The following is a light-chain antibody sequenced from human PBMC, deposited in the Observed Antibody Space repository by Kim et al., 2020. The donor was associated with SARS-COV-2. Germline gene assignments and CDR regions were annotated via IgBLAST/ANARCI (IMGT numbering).Light chain of an antibody. V-gene: IGLV3-1*01. J-gene: IGLJ2*01. CDR2: QDT. Sequence: SYELTQPPSVSVSPGQTATITCSGDKLDSKYTCWYQQKSGQSPVLVIHQDTRRPSGIPERFSGSTSGNTATLTISGTQAMDEADYFCQAWVSSTAVFGGGTKLTVL. CDR1: KLDSKY. CDR3: QAWVSSTAV.